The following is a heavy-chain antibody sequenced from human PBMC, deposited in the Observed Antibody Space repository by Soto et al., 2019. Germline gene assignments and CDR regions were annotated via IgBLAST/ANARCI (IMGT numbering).Heavy chain of an antibody. CDR3: AKDLKYSGSYSGFY. J-gene: IGHJ4*02. CDR1: GFIFSSCA. Sequence: EVQLLESGGGLVQPGGSLRLSCAASGFIFSSCAMSWVRQAPGKGLEWVSTVTGSGGGTYYADSVKGRFTISRDNSKNTRYLQMNGMRDEDTDVYYCAKDLKYSGSYSGFYWGQGTLVTVSS. V-gene: IGHV3-23*01. D-gene: IGHD1-26*01. CDR2: VTGSGGGT.